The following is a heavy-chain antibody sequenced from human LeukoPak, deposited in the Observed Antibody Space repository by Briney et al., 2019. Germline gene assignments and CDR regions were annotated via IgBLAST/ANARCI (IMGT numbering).Heavy chain of an antibody. CDR2: ISSSGGST. J-gene: IGHJ4*02. Sequence: GGSLRLSCAASGFTFSSSAMSWVRQVPGKGLEWVSGISSSGGSTNYADSVRGRFTISRDNSKNTLYLQMNSLRAEDTAVYYCARGYGDYGVLYYFDYWGQGTLVTVSS. D-gene: IGHD4-17*01. CDR1: GFTFSSSA. V-gene: IGHV3-23*01. CDR3: ARGYGDYGVLYYFDY.